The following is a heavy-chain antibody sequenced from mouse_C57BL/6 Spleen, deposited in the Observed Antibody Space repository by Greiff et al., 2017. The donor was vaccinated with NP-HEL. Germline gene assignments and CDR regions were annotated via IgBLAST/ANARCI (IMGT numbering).Heavy chain of an antibody. CDR2: IYPGDGDT. D-gene: IGHD1-1*01. CDR1: GYAFSSSW. V-gene: IGHV1-82*01. CDR3: ARSYYCDSSPCFDY. Sequence: QVQLQQSGPELVKPGASVKISCKASGYAFSSSWMNWVKQRPGKGLEWIGRIYPGDGDTNYNGKFKGKATLTADKSSSTAYMQLSSLTSEDSAVYFCARSYYCDSSPCFDYWGQGTTLTVSS. J-gene: IGHJ2*01.